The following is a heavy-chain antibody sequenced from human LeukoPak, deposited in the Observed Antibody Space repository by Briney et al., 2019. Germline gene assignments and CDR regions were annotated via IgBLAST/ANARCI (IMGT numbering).Heavy chain of an antibody. D-gene: IGHD3-10*01. J-gene: IGHJ4*02. V-gene: IGHV3-30*04. CDR3: ARDAGYGSGSYYSYYFDY. CDR2: ISYDGSNK. Sequence: PGRSLRLSCAASGFTFSSYAMHWVRQAPGKGLEWVAVISYDGSNKYYADSVKGRLTISRDNSKNTLYLQMNSLRAEDTAVYYCARDAGYGSGSYYSYYFDYWGQGTLVTVSS. CDR1: GFTFSSYA.